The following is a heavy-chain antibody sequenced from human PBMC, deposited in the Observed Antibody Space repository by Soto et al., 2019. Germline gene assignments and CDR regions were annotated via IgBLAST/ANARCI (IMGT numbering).Heavy chain of an antibody. J-gene: IGHJ2*01. Sequence: EVQLVESGGGLVQPGRSLRLSCAASGFTFDDYAMHWVRQAPGKGLEWVSGISWNSGSIGYADSVKGRFTISRDNAKNTLYLQMNSLRAEDTALYYCAKVHSRRQTHWYFDLWGRGTLVTVSS. CDR2: ISWNSGSI. V-gene: IGHV3-9*01. CDR3: AKVHSRRQTHWYFDL. CDR1: GFTFDDYA. D-gene: IGHD6-13*01.